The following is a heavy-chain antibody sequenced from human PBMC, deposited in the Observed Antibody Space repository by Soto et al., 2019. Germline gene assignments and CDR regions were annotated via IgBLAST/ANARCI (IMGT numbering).Heavy chain of an antibody. Sequence: TGGSLRLSCAASGFTVSSNYMSWVRQAPGKGLEWVSVMYSGGSTYYADSVKDRFTISRDNFKNTLYLHMNGLRAEAKAVYYCARGVSRRLQLLFVFDSWGQGTLVTVSS. CDR2: MYSGGST. D-gene: IGHD1-1*01. J-gene: IGHJ4*02. CDR3: ARGVSRRLQLLFVFDS. V-gene: IGHV3-53*01. CDR1: GFTVSSNY.